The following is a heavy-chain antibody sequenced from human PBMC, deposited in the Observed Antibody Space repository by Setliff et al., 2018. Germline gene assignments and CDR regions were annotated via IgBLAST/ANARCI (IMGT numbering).Heavy chain of an antibody. CDR1: GGSISNTYYY. CDR3: ARMSGFQYIDV. CDR2: VYTSWSS. Sequence: SETLSLTCTVSGGSISNTYYYWSWIRQPAGKGLEWIGQVYTSWSSNYNPSLKGRVAISLDTSKNQFSLSLTSVTAADTAVYYCARMSGFQYIDVWDKGTTVTVSS. D-gene: IGHD3-3*01. V-gene: IGHV4-61*09. J-gene: IGHJ6*03.